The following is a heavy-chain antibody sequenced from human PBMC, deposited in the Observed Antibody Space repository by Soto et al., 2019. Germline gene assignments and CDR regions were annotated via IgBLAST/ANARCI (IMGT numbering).Heavy chain of an antibody. CDR3: VKDWRGNSCSVEGCLSY. Sequence: PGGSLRLSCAASGGTFGKYAMTGVRQAPGKGLEWVSSISANGDRTYYADSVKGRFTISRDISKTTVYLVMYSLRADDTAIYYCVKDWRGNSCSVEGCLSYWGQGTLVTVSS. CDR2: ISANGDRT. J-gene: IGHJ4*02. D-gene: IGHD2-2*01. V-gene: IGHV3-23*01. CDR1: GGTFGKYA.